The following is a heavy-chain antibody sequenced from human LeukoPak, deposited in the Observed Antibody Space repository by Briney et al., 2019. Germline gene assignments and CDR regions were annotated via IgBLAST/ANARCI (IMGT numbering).Heavy chain of an antibody. CDR3: ARDPFRYYYASKFMFGMDV. Sequence: GASVKVSCKASGYTFTSYGISWVRQAPGQGLEWMGWISAYNGNTNYAQKLQGRVTMTTDTSTSTAYMELRSLRSDDTAVYYCARDPFRYYYASKFMFGMDVWGQGTTVTVSS. V-gene: IGHV1-18*01. CDR2: ISAYNGNT. J-gene: IGHJ6*02. D-gene: IGHD3-22*01. CDR1: GYTFTSYG.